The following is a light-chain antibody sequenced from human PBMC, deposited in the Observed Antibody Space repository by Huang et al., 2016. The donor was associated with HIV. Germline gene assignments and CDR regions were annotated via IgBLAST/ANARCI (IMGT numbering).Light chain of an antibody. CDR3: QQYNNWPRT. J-gene: IGKJ1*01. V-gene: IGKV3-15*01. CDR1: QKVSSN. CDR2: GAS. Sequence: EIVITHSPATLSVPPGERATLSCGASQKVSSNLAWYQQKPGQAPRLLIYGASTRATGIPARFSGSGSGTEFTLTISSLQSEDFAVYYCQQYNNWPRTFGQGTKVEIK.